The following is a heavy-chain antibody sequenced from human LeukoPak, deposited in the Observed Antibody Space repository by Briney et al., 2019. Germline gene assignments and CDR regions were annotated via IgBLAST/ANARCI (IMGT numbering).Heavy chain of an antibody. J-gene: IGHJ4*02. Sequence: GGSLRLSCAASGFTFSSYSMNWVRQAPGKGLEWVSSISSSSSYIYYADSVKSRFTISRDNAKNSLYLQMNSLRAEDTAVYYCARDSIAARLLGYWGQGTLVTVSS. CDR1: GFTFSSYS. D-gene: IGHD6-6*01. V-gene: IGHV3-21*01. CDR3: ARDSIAARLLGY. CDR2: ISSSSSYI.